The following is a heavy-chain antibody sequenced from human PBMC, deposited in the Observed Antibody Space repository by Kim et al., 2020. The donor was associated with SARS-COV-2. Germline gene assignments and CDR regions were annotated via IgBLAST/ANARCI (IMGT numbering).Heavy chain of an antibody. CDR3: ATLGGEAY. CDR2: GST. D-gene: IGHD3-16*01. Sequence: GSTNFHPSLKSRVTIAVDTSKNQFSLSLASVTAADTAVYYCATLGGEAYWGQGTLVTVSS. V-gene: IGHV4-4*09. J-gene: IGHJ4*02.